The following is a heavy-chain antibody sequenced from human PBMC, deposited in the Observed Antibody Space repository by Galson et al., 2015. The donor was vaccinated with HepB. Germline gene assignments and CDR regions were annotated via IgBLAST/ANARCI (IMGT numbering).Heavy chain of an antibody. CDR3: ARNGVYSLDY. J-gene: IGHJ4*02. Sequence: EPLSLTCVVSGDSITNHHWWSWVRQPPGKGLEWIGEIHHSGSTNYNPSLKRRVTISVDKSKNQFSLRLNSVTAADTAVYYCARNGVYSLDYWGQGTLVTASS. D-gene: IGHD4-17*01. CDR2: IHHSGST. V-gene: IGHV4-4*02. CDR1: GDSITNHHW.